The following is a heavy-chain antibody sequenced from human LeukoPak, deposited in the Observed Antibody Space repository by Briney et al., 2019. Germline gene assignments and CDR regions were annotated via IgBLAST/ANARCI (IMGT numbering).Heavy chain of an antibody. V-gene: IGHV1-24*01. Sequence: ASVKVSCKVSGYTLTELSMHWVRQAPGKGLEWMGVFDPEDGETIYAQKFQGRVTMTEDTSTDTAYMELSSLRSEDTAVYYCATEPLYSGSYSSRGPTFDYWGQGTLVTVSS. J-gene: IGHJ4*02. CDR1: GYTLTELS. CDR3: ATEPLYSGSYSSRGPTFDY. CDR2: FDPEDGET. D-gene: IGHD1-26*01.